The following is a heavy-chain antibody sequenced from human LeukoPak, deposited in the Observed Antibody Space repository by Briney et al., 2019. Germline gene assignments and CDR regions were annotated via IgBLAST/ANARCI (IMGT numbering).Heavy chain of an antibody. J-gene: IGHJ3*02. CDR3: ARVRIAGHYDILVRIDAFDI. V-gene: IGHV3-21*01. CDR2: ISSSSSYI. D-gene: IGHD3-9*01. Sequence: PGGSLRLSCAASGFTFSSYSMNWVRQAPGKGLEWVSSISSSSSYIYYADSVKGRFTISRDNAKNSLYLQMNSLRAEDTAVYYCARVRIAGHYDILVRIDAFDIWGRGTMVTVSS. CDR1: GFTFSSYS.